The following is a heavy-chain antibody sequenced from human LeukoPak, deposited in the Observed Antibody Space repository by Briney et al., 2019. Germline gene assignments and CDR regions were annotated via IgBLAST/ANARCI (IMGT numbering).Heavy chain of an antibody. D-gene: IGHD3-9*01. Sequence: TGGSLRLSCAASGFTFSSYGMHWVRQAPGKGLEWVAVISYDGSNKYYADSVKGRFTISRDNSKNTLYVQMNSLRAEDTAVYYCAKDILTAYVSEGFDYWGQGTLVTVSS. CDR2: ISYDGSNK. V-gene: IGHV3-30*18. CDR3: AKDILTAYVSEGFDY. CDR1: GFTFSSYG. J-gene: IGHJ4*02.